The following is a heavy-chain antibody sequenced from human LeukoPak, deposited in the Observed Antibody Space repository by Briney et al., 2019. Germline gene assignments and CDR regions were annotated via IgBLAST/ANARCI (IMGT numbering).Heavy chain of an antibody. Sequence: PGGSLRLSCAASGFTFSSYTMDWVRQAPGKGLEWVSSISGSATHIYYADSVKGRFTISRDNAKNSLYLQMNSLRAEDTAVYYCARALPSPLYSGSYADAFDIWGQGTMVTVSS. CDR2: ISGSATHI. V-gene: IGHV3-21*01. CDR1: GFTFSSYT. J-gene: IGHJ3*02. D-gene: IGHD1-26*01. CDR3: ARALPSPLYSGSYADAFDI.